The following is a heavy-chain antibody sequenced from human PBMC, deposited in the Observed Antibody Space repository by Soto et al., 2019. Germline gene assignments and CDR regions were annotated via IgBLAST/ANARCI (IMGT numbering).Heavy chain of an antibody. CDR3: ARSSGFFAMSVLDT. CDR1: GDSISSINW. V-gene: IGHV4-4*02. Sequence: QVRLQESGPGLVKPSGTLSLTCDVSGDSISSINWWIWVRQPPGKGLQWIGEVYHTGTTNYNPSLKSRVTISVDKSRNHLSLNVTSDTAADTAVYYCARSSGFFAMSVLDTWGQGALVTVSS. D-gene: IGHD2-2*01. CDR2: VYHTGTT. J-gene: IGHJ5*01.